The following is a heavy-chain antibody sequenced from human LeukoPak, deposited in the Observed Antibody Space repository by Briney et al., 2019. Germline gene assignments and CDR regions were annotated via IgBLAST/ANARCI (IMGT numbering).Heavy chain of an antibody. V-gene: IGHV4-59*12. D-gene: IGHD1-1*01. CDR3: AGTQYYFDY. J-gene: IGHJ4*02. CDR2: IYSSGST. Sequence: SETLSLTCSVSGGSINSYYWTWIRQPPGKGLEWIGYIYSSGSTNYNPSLKSRVTISVDTSKNQFSLKLSSVTAADTAVYYCAGTQYYFDYWGQGTLVTVSS. CDR1: GGSINSYY.